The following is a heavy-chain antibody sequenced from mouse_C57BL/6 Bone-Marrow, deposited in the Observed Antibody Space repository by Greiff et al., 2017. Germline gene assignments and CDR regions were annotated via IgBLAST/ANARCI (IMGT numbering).Heavy chain of an antibody. CDR3: ARGDYYGSSSYYAMDY. Sequence: VQVVESGPELVKPGASVKISCKASGYTFTDYYINWVKQRPGQGLEWIGWIFPGSGSTYYNEKFKGKATLTVDKSSSTAYMLLSSLTSEDSAVYFCARGDYYGSSSYYAMDYWGQGTSVTVSS. D-gene: IGHD1-1*01. J-gene: IGHJ4*01. CDR1: GYTFTDYY. V-gene: IGHV1-75*01. CDR2: IFPGSGST.